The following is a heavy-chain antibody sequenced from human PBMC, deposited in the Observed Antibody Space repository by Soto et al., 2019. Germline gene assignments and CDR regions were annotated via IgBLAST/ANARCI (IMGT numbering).Heavy chain of an antibody. V-gene: IGHV4-31*03. CDR3: ARDRAARPVNYYYYGMDV. CDR1: GGSISSGGYY. J-gene: IGHJ6*02. D-gene: IGHD6-6*01. CDR2: IYYSGST. Sequence: PSETLSLTCTVSGGSISSGGYYWSWIRQHPGKGLEWIGYIYYSGSTYYNPSLKSRVTISVDTSKNQFSLKLSSVTAADTAVYNCARDRAARPVNYYYYGMDVWGQGTTVTVSS.